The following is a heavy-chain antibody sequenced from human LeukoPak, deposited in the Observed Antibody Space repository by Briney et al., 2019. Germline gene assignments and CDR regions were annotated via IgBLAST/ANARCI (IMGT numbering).Heavy chain of an antibody. CDR3: ARGPRGSTPSLDY. CDR1: GFTFSRYW. V-gene: IGHV3-7*04. Sequence: PGGSLRLSCAASGFTFSRYWMSWVRQAPGKGLEWVANIKQDGSEKYYVDSVKGRFTISRDNARNSLYLQMNSLRAEDTAVYYCARGPRGSTPSLDYWGQGTLVTVSS. D-gene: IGHD2-2*01. CDR2: IKQDGSEK. J-gene: IGHJ4*02.